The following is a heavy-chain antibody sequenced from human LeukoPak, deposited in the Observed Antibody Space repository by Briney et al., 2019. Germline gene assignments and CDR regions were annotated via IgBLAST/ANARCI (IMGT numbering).Heavy chain of an antibody. CDR2: ISGSGGST. D-gene: IGHD3-10*01. V-gene: IGHV3-23*01. Sequence: PGGSLRLSCAASGFTFSSYAMSWVRQAPGKGLEWDSAISGSGGSTYYADSVKGRFTISRDNSKNTLYLQMNSLRAEDTAVYYCAKDLSFYYGSGINWGQGTLVTVSS. CDR1: GFTFSSYA. J-gene: IGHJ4*02. CDR3: AKDLSFYYGSGIN.